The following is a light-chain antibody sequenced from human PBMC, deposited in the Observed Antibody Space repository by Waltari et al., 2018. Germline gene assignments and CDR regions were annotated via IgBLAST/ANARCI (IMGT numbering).Light chain of an antibody. J-gene: IGKJ2*03. CDR3: QQYNSYSRG. CDR2: KAS. V-gene: IGKV1-5*03. Sequence: DIQMTQSRSTLSASVGDRVTITCRASQSISSWLAWYQQKPGKAPNLMIYKASSLESGIPSRFSGSGSGTEFTLTISSLQPDDFATYYCQQYNSYSRGFRPGTKLGIK. CDR1: QSISSW.